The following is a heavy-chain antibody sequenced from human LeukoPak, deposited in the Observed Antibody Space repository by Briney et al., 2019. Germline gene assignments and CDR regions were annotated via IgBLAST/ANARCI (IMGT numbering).Heavy chain of an antibody. Sequence: PSETLSLTCAVHGGPLSGYYWSWLRQPPGKGLEWLGEINLGGSSNYNPSLKNRVTMSVDTSKNQFSLKVKSVTAADTAVYYCARVPVTANWFDPWGQGTLVTVSS. CDR1: GGPLSGYY. V-gene: IGHV4-34*01. CDR2: INLGGSS. CDR3: ARVPVTANWFDP. D-gene: IGHD4-11*01. J-gene: IGHJ5*02.